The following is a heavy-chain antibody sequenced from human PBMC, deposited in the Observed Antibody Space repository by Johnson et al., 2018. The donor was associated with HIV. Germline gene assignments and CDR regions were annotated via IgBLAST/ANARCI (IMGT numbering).Heavy chain of an antibody. J-gene: IGHJ3*01. CDR2: INSGGGT. CDR3: ARGCRDGYTCDAFDV. Sequence: QVQLVESGGGVVQPGGSLRLSCAASGFTFSSYGMHWVRQAPGKGLEWVSVINSGGGTSSAGSVEGRFTISSDNSKNTLYLQMNSLRAEDTAVYFCARGCRDGYTCDAFDVWGQGTRVTVSS. CDR1: GFTFSSYG. D-gene: IGHD5-24*01. V-gene: IGHV3-NL1*01.